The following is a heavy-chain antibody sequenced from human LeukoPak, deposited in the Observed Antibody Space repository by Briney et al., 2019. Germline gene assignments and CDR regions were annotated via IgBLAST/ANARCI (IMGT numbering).Heavy chain of an antibody. CDR3: ARDVSGSSSWSDFDY. Sequence: GGSLRLSCAASGFTFSSYSMNWVRQAPGKGLEWVSVIYSGGSTFYADSVRGRFTISRDNSKNTLYLQMNSLRAEDTAVYYCARDVSGSSSWSDFDYWGQGTLVTVSS. CDR2: IYSGGST. D-gene: IGHD6-13*01. J-gene: IGHJ4*02. V-gene: IGHV3-66*01. CDR1: GFTFSSYS.